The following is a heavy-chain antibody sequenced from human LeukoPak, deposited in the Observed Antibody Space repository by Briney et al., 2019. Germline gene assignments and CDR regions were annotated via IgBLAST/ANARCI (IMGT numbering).Heavy chain of an antibody. CDR2: ISPSGDIT. V-gene: IGHV3-23*01. CDR1: GFTFSTYA. D-gene: IGHD3-10*01. Sequence: GRSLRLSCAASGFTFSTYAMHWVRQAPGKGLEWVSGISPSGDITYYADSVKGRFTISRDNSKNTLYLQMNSLRAEDTAVYYCARTFYGSGSYYNVVFGYWGQGTLVTVSS. J-gene: IGHJ4*02. CDR3: ARTFYGSGSYYNVVFGY.